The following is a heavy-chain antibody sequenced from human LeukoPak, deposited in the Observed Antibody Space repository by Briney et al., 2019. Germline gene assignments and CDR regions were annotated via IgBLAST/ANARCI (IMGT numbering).Heavy chain of an antibody. V-gene: IGHV1-18*01. CDR1: GYTFTSYG. CDR3: ARDRYYYDSSGYTTFDY. Sequence: ASVKVSCKASGYTFTSYGISWVRQAPGQGLEWMGWISAYNGNTNYAQNLQGRVTMTTDTSTSTAYMELRSLRSDDTAVYYCARDRYYYDSSGYTTFDYWGQGTLVTVSS. D-gene: IGHD3-22*01. J-gene: IGHJ4*02. CDR2: ISAYNGNT.